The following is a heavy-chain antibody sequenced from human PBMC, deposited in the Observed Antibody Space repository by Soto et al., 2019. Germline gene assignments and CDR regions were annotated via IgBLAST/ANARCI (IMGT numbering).Heavy chain of an antibody. Sequence: SETLSLTCTVSGGSLSSYYWTWIRQPPGKGLEWIGYIYYSGSTYYNPSLKSRVTISVDTSKNQFSLKLSSVTAADTAVYYCARRYGYYFDYWGQGTLVTVSS. D-gene: IGHD4-17*01. CDR3: ARRYGYYFDY. V-gene: IGHV4-59*08. CDR1: GGSLSSYY. J-gene: IGHJ4*02. CDR2: IYYSGST.